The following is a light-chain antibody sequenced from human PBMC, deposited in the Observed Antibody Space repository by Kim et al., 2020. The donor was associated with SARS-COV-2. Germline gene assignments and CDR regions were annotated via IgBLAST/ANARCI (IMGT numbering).Light chain of an antibody. CDR1: QSLLHSNGYIY. Sequence: DILLTQSPRSLPVTPGEPASISCRSSQSLLHSNGYIYLDWYVQKPGQPPHLLIYLTSNRASGVPDRFSGSGSGTDFTLKISRVEAEDVGVYYCMQALQTPRRTFGQATRLEIK. V-gene: IGKV2-28*01. CDR3: MQALQTPRRT. J-gene: IGKJ5*01. CDR2: LTS.